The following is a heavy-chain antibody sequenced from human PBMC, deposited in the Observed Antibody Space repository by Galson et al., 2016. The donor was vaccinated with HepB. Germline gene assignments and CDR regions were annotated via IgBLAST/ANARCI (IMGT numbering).Heavy chain of an antibody. V-gene: IGHV3-23*01. D-gene: IGHD1-20*01. CDR1: GFSFRIYA. Sequence: SLRLSCAASGFSFRIYAMNWVRQVPGKGLEWVSGISGSGDTTYYADSVKGRFIISRDNSKNTLYLQMNSLRADDTAVYYCAKDLHLGLTIDTGGQGPLFPV. CDR2: ISGSGDTT. J-gene: IGHJ5*02. CDR3: AKDLHLGLTIDT.